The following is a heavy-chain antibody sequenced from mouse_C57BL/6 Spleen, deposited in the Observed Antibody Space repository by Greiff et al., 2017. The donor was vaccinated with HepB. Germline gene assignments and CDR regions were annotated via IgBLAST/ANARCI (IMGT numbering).Heavy chain of an antibody. J-gene: IGHJ4*01. CDR3: ARGGYYDYDDYAMDY. Sequence: DVKLVESGGDLVKPGGSLKLSCAASGFTFSSYGMSWVRQTPDKRLEWVATISSGGSYTYYPDSVKGRFTISRDNAKNTLYLQMSSLKSEDTAMYYCARGGYYDYDDYAMDYWGQGTSVTVSS. CDR2: ISSGGSYT. CDR1: GFTFSSYG. D-gene: IGHD2-4*01. V-gene: IGHV5-6*02.